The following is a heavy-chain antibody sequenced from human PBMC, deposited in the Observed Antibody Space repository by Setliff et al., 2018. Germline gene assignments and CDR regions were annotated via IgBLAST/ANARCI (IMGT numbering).Heavy chain of an antibody. J-gene: IGHJ6*04. CDR3: AKDNIWSLDD. D-gene: IGHD2-8*02. CDR2: IRFDGTIK. CDR1: RITLSSFA. V-gene: IGHV3-30*02. Sequence: GGSLRLSCAASRITLSSFAMHWVRQAPGKGLEWVGFIRFDGTIKYYADSVKGRFTISRDNSKNTLYLEMNSLRSEDTGIYYCAKDNIWSLDDWGKGTTVTVSS.